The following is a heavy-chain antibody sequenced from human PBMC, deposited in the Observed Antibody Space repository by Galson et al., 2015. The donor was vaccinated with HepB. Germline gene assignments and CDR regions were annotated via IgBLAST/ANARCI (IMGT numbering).Heavy chain of an antibody. CDR2: MNPNSGNT. D-gene: IGHD3-22*01. V-gene: IGHV1-8*01. J-gene: IGHJ4*02. CDR3: ARDLGGLAYYYDSTHQSDY. Sequence: SVKVSCKASGYTFTSYDINWVRQATGQGLEWMGWMNPNSGNTGYAQKFQGRVTMTRNTSISTAYMELSSLRSEDTAVYYCARDLGGLAYYYDSTHQSDYWGQGTLVTVSS. CDR1: GYTFTSYD.